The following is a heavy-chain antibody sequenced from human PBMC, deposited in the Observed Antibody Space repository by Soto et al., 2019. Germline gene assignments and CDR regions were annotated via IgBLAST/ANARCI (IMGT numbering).Heavy chain of an antibody. CDR1: GYTFTSYA. J-gene: IGHJ4*02. Sequence: ASVEGSCKASGYTFTSYAMHWVRQAPGQRLEWMGWINAGNGNTKYSQKFQGRVTITRDTSASTAYMELSSLRSEDTAVYYCARARPYDFWSGHFDYWGQGTLVTVSS. CDR2: INAGNGNT. CDR3: ARARPYDFWSGHFDY. D-gene: IGHD3-3*01. V-gene: IGHV1-3*01.